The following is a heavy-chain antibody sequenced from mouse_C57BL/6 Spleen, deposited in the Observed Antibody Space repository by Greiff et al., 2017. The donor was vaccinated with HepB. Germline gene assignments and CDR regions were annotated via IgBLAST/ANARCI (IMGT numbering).Heavy chain of an antibody. J-gene: IGHJ2*01. CDR1: GYTFTDYY. CDR2: IYPGSGNT. Sequence: VHLVESGAELVRPGASVKLSCKASGYTFTDYYINWVKQRPGQGLEWIARIYPGSGNTYYNEKFKGKATLTAEKSSSTAYMQLSSLTSEDSAVYFCARSGGYYFDYWGQGTTLTVSS. V-gene: IGHV1-76*01. CDR3: ARSGGYYFDY.